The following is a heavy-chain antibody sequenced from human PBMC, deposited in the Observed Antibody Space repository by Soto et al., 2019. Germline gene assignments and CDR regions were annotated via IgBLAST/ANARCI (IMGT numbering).Heavy chain of an antibody. CDR2: INPATGAA. CDR1: GYPVTAYY. Sequence: QLHLVQSGAVVKKPGASVTVSCSASGYPVTAYYMHWVRQAPGRGLEWMGGINPATGAAKYTQTFQGRVTMTRDTSPSTVFMELSGPTPEDTAVFYWARGGGVGVAGSAAFDMWGQGTLVTVSS. D-gene: IGHD3-3*01. V-gene: IGHV1-2*02. J-gene: IGHJ3*02. CDR3: ARGGGVGVAGSAAFDM.